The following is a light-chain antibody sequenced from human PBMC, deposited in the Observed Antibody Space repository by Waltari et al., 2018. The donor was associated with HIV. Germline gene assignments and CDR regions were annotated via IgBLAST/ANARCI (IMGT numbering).Light chain of an antibody. V-gene: IGLV2-23*02. CDR3: CSYAGSSPLWV. Sequence: QSALTQPASVSGSPGQSITISCTGTRSDVGTYNLVSWYQQHPGKVPKLIIFEVSERPSGVSDRFSGSKSVNTASLTISGLQAEDEADYYCCSYAGSSPLWVFGGGTKLTVL. CDR1: RSDVGTYNL. J-gene: IGLJ3*02. CDR2: EVS.